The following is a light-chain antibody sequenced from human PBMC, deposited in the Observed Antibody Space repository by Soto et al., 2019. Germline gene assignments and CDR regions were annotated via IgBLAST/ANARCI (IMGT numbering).Light chain of an antibody. CDR2: DAS. CDR3: QQRYNWPPT. Sequence: EIVLTQSPGSLSLSPGERATLSCRASQSVSFYLAWYQQKPGQAPRLLIYDASHRATGIPARFSGSGSGTDFTLTINSLEPEDFALYYCQQRYNWPPTFGQGTKVDIK. J-gene: IGKJ1*01. V-gene: IGKV3-11*01. CDR1: QSVSFY.